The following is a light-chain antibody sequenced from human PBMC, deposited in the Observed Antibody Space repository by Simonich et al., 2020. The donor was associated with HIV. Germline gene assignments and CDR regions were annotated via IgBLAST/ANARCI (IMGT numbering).Light chain of an antibody. V-gene: IGLV6-57*03. CDR3: QSYDSSNQGV. CDR2: EDN. CDR1: SGSIPSNY. Sequence: NFMLTQPPSVSVSPGKTVTISCTRSSGSIPSNYVQWYQQRPRSAPTTEIYEDNQRPYWVPERFSGSIDSSSNSAALTISRLKTEDEADYYCQSYDSSNQGVFGGGTKLTVL. J-gene: IGLJ3*02.